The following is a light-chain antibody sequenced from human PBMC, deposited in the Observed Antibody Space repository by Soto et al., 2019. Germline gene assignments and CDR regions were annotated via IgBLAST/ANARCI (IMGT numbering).Light chain of an antibody. CDR2: GAS. J-gene: IGKJ1*01. CDR3: QQYHIWPPWT. V-gene: IGKV3-15*01. CDR1: QSISGS. Sequence: EVVLTQSPGTLSLSPGERATLSCRASQSISGSFLAWYQQRPGQAPRLLMYGASTRADGIPARFTGSGSGTEFTLTISSLQSEDFAVYYCQQYHIWPPWTSGQGTKVDIK.